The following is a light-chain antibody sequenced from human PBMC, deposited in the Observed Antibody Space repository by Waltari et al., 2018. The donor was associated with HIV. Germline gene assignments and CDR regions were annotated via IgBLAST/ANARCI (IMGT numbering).Light chain of an antibody. V-gene: IGLV2-14*01. CDR2: EVK. CDR3: SSYSASGTLVL. J-gene: IGLJ2*01. Sequence: QSALTQPASVSGSPGQSISISCSGTSSDVGASDYVSWYHQHPGEAPTLILYEVKKRPSGISNRVSGSKSGNTASLTISGLQVEDDAHYYCSSYSASGTLVLFGGGTRLTVL. CDR1: SSDVGASDY.